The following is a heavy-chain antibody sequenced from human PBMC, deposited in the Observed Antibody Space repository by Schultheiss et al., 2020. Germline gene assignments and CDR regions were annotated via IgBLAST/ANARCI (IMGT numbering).Heavy chain of an antibody. CDR1: GFTVSSNY. CDR3: ARVPTYYDFWSNFDY. J-gene: IGHJ4*02. CDR2: INSDGSST. Sequence: GGSLRLSCAASGFTVSSNYMSWVRQAPGKGLVWVSRINSDGSSTSYADSVKGRFTISRDNSKNTLYLQMNSLRAEDTAVYYCARVPTYYDFWSNFDYWGQGTLVTVSS. D-gene: IGHD3-3*01. V-gene: IGHV3-74*01.